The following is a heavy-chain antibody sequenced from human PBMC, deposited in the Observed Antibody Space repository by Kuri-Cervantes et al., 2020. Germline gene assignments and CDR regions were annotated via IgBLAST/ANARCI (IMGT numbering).Heavy chain of an antibody. CDR3: ARDGCSSTSCYYFSAFDI. V-gene: IGHV4-38-2*02. Sequence: ESLKISCAVSGYSISSGYYWGWIRQPPGKGLEWIGSIYHSGSTYYNPSLKSRVTISVDTSKNQFSLKLSSVTAADTAVYYCARDGCSSTSCYYFSAFDIWGQGTMVTVSS. CDR1: GYSISSGYY. CDR2: IYHSGST. J-gene: IGHJ3*02. D-gene: IGHD2-2*01.